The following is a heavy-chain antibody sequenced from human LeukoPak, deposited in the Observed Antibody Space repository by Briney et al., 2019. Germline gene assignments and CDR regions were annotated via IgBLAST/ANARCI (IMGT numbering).Heavy chain of an antibody. D-gene: IGHD2-2*02. CDR2: IIPIFGTA. CDR3: ARGLGGIPAAISENNWFDP. J-gene: IGHJ5*02. V-gene: IGHV1-69*01. Sequence: SVKVSCKASGGTFSSYAISWVRQAPGQGLEWMGGIIPIFGTANYAQKFQGRVTITADESTSTAYMELSSLRSEDTAVYYCARGLGGIPAAISENNWFDPWGQGTLVTVSS. CDR1: GGTFSSYA.